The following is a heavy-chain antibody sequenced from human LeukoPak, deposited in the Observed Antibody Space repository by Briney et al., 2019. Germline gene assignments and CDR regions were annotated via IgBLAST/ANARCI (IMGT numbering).Heavy chain of an antibody. CDR1: GGSVSSRSYY. CDR3: ARRDSSSRYNAFDF. J-gene: IGHJ3*01. V-gene: IGHV4-39*01. Sequence: SETLSLTCTVSGGSVSSRSYYWAWIRQPPGKGLEWIGSIYYSGSTYYSPSLKSRVTISVDTSKNQFSLKLSSVTAADTAVYYCARRDSSSRYNAFDFWGQGTMVTVSS. D-gene: IGHD6-13*01. CDR2: IYYSGST.